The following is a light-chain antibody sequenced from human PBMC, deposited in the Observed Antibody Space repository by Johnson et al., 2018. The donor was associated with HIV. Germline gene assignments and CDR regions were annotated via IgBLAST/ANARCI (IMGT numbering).Light chain of an antibody. CDR3: ATWDTSLSAGGV. J-gene: IGLJ1*01. CDR1: SSTFGNSY. CDR2: QNN. V-gene: IGLV1-51*02. Sequence: QSVLTQPPSVSAAPGQRVTISCSGTSSTFGNSYISWYQLLPGSPPKLLLFQNNERPSGIPDRFSGSKSGTSATLDITGLQTGDEADYYCATWDTSLSAGGVFGTGTKVTVL.